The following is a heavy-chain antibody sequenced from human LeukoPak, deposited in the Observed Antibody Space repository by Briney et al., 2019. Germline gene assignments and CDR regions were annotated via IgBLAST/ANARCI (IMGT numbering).Heavy chain of an antibody. V-gene: IGHV3-53*01. CDR1: GFTVGINY. Sequence: GGSLRLSCAASGFTVGINYMNWVRQTPGKGLEWVSVIYRGGVTYYADSVKGRFTISRDISKNTLYLQMNSLRVDDKAVYYCATLGWLHSDYWGQGILVTVSS. J-gene: IGHJ4*02. CDR3: ATLGWLHSDY. D-gene: IGHD5-12*01. CDR2: IYRGGVT.